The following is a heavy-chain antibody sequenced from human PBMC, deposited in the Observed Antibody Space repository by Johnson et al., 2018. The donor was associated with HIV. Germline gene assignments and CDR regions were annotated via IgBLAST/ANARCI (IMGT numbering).Heavy chain of an antibody. V-gene: IGHV3-9*01. Sequence: LVESGGGLVQPGRSLRLSCAASGFTFDDYAMHWVRQAPGKGLEWVSGISWNSGSIGYADSVKGRFTISRDNAKNSLYLQMNSLRAEDTALYYCAKDIALRYYYVLRGAFDIWGQGTMVTVSS. CDR1: GFTFDDYA. J-gene: IGHJ3*02. CDR3: AKDIALRYYYVLRGAFDI. CDR2: ISWNSGSI. D-gene: IGHD3-10*02.